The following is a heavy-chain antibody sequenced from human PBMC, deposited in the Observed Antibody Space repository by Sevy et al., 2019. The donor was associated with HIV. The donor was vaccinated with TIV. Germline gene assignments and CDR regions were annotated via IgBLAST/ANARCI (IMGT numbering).Heavy chain of an antibody. J-gene: IGHJ4*02. CDR3: AKESPGYNYDSSGSLDY. CDR1: GFTFNTYA. CDR2: ISGSAYST. Sequence: RGSLRLSCAASGFTFNTYAMSWVRQAPGKGLEWVSGISGSAYSTYYADSVKGRFTISRDNSKNTLSLQMNSLRAEDTAVYYCAKESPGYNYDSSGSLDYWGQGTLVTVSS. V-gene: IGHV3-23*01. D-gene: IGHD3-22*01.